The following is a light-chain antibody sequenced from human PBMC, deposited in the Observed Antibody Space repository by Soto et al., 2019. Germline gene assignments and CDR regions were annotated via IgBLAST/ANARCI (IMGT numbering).Light chain of an antibody. J-gene: IGLJ3*02. CDR3: SSCSNSRTLV. CDR2: DVT. CDR1: STDVGRNNY. Sequence: QSALTQPASVSGSPGQSITISCTGTSTDVGRNNYVSWYQQHPGKAPKLLIYDVTKRPSGVSDCFSGSKSGNTASLTISGVQTEDEDDYNCSSCSNSRTLVFGGGTKVTVL. V-gene: IGLV2-14*03.